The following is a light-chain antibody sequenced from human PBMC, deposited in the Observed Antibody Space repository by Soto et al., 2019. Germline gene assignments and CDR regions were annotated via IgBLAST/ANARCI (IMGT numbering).Light chain of an antibody. V-gene: IGLV3-21*02. CDR3: HVWDSSSDQYV. Sequence: SYERTQPPSVSVAPGQTARIPCGGNNIESKSVHWYQQKPGQPPVLVVYDDGDRPSGIPERFSGSNSGNTATLTISRVEAGDEADYYCHVWDSSSDQYVFGTGTKVTVL. CDR1: NIESKS. J-gene: IGLJ1*01. CDR2: DDG.